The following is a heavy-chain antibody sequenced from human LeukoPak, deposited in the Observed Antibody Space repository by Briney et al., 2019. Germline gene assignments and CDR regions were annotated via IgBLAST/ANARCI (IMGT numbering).Heavy chain of an antibody. V-gene: IGHV3-11*04. J-gene: IGHJ3*02. D-gene: IGHD6-19*01. CDR2: IGSNGATT. CDR1: GFTFINAW. Sequence: GGSLRLSCAASGFTFINAWMAWVRQAPGKGLNWVSYIGSNGATTYYADSVKGRFTISRDNARKSLYLQMNSLRDEDTAVYYCASSTVAGTYGFDIWGQGTRVTVSS. CDR3: ASSTVAGTYGFDI.